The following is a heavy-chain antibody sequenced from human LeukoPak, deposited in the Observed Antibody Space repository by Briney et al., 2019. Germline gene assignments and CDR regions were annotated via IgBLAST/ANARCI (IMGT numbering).Heavy chain of an antibody. CDR3: ASPYCSGGSCHTYYYYGMDV. V-gene: IGHV1-69*13. CDR2: IIPIFGTA. J-gene: IGHJ6*02. CDR1: GGTFSSYA. Sequence: GASVKVSCKASGGTFSSYAISWVRLAPGQGLEWMGGIIPIFGTANYAQKFQGRVTITADESTSTAYMELSSLRSEDTAVYYCASPYCSGGSCHTYYYYGMDVWGQGTTVTVSS. D-gene: IGHD2-15*01.